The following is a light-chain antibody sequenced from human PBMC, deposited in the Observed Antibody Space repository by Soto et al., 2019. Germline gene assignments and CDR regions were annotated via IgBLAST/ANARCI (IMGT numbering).Light chain of an antibody. CDR1: QSITSY. CDR3: QHGYCTPYT. CDR2: AAS. V-gene: IGKV1-39*01. Sequence: DIQMTQSPSSLSASVGDRVTITYRASQSITSYLNWYQQKPGQAPKLLIYAASSLQSGVPSRFSGSGCGTDFTLTISSPQTEDCATYYGQHGYCTPYTFGKGTKLEIK. J-gene: IGKJ2*01.